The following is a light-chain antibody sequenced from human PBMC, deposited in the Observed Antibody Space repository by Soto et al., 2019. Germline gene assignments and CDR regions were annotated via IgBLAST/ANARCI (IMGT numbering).Light chain of an antibody. Sequence: QSVLTQPPSVSGAPGQRVTISCTGSSSNIGAGYDVHWYQQLPGTAPKLLIYGNSNRPSGVPDRFSGSKSGTSASLAITGLQAGDEADYYCQSYDSSRSGSRVFGTGTKVTVL. CDR2: GNS. J-gene: IGLJ1*01. CDR3: QSYDSSRSGSRV. V-gene: IGLV1-40*01. CDR1: SSNIGAGYD.